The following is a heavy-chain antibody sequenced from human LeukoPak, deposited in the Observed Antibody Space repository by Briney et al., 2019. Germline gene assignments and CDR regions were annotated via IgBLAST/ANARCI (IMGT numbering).Heavy chain of an antibody. CDR3: ARDYGGSSPFDY. CDR1: GFTVSNNY. Sequence: GGSLRLSCAASGFTVSNNYMNWVRQAPGKGLEWVSYISSSGSTIYYADSVKGRFTISRDNAKNSLYLHMNSLRAEDTAVYYCARDYGGSSPFDYWGQGTLVTVSS. CDR2: ISSSGSTI. V-gene: IGHV3-48*03. J-gene: IGHJ4*02. D-gene: IGHD4-23*01.